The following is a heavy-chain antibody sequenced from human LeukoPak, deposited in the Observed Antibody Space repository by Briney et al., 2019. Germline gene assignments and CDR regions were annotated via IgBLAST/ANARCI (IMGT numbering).Heavy chain of an antibody. V-gene: IGHV3-9*01. D-gene: IGHD3/OR15-3a*01. Sequence: GGSLRLSCAASGFTFDDYAMHWVRHVPGKGMEWVSGITWKGDNIAYADSVNGRFSISRDNAENSLFLQMNSLRPEDTALYYCAKDIAASGLEAFDLWGPGTMVTVSS. CDR1: GFTFDDYA. CDR2: ITWKGDNI. J-gene: IGHJ3*01. CDR3: AKDIAASGLEAFDL.